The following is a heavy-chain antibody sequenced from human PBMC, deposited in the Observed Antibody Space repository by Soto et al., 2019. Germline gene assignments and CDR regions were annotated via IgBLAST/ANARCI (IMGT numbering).Heavy chain of an antibody. J-gene: IGHJ6*02. V-gene: IGHV3-23*01. D-gene: IGHD7-27*01. CDR1: GFTCSSYA. CDR2: VSGSGGST. CDR3: AKPRGPWGPYYGMDV. Sequence: GGSLRLSCATTGFTCSSYAMSFVRQAPGKGLEWVSAVSGSGGSTYYADSVKGRFTISRDNSKNTLYLQMNSLRAEDTAVYYCAKPRGPWGPYYGMDVWGQGTTVTVSS.